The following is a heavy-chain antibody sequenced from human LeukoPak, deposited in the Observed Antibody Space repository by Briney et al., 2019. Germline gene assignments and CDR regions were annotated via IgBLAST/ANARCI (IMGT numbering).Heavy chain of an antibody. J-gene: IGHJ4*02. D-gene: IGHD7-27*01. Sequence: SGGSLRLSCAASGFTFSSYDIHWVRQTTGKGLEWVSGIGSAGNTYYPGSVKGRFTISRDNAKNSLFLQINSLRAEDTAVYYCARGGSNWGSLGYNFDYWGQGTLVTVSS. CDR3: ARGGSNWGSLGYNFDY. CDR2: IGSAGNT. CDR1: GFTFSSYD. V-gene: IGHV3-13*01.